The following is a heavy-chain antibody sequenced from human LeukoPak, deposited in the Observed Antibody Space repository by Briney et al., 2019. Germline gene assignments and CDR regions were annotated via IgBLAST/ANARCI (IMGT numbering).Heavy chain of an antibody. Sequence: ASVKVSCRASGYTFTTYDINWVRQATGQGLEWMGWVNPNNGNTGYAQKFQGRVTMTRNTSISTAYMELSSLRSEDTAVYYCAKVPLESWHAFDIWGQGTMVTVSS. V-gene: IGHV1-8*01. J-gene: IGHJ3*02. CDR1: GYTFTTYD. CDR3: AKVPLESWHAFDI. CDR2: VNPNNGNT.